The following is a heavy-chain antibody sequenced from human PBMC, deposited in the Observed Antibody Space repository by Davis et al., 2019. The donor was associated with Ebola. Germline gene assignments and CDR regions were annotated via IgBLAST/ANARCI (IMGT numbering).Heavy chain of an antibody. Sequence: AASVKVSCKASGYTFTSYAMHWVRQAPGQRLEWMGWINAGNGNPKYSQKFQGRVTITRDTSASTAYMELSSLRSEDTAVYYCARDIQLWFFDYWGQGTLVTVSS. CDR1: GYTFTSYA. CDR2: INAGNGNP. V-gene: IGHV1-3*01. CDR3: ARDIQLWFFDY. J-gene: IGHJ4*02. D-gene: IGHD5-18*01.